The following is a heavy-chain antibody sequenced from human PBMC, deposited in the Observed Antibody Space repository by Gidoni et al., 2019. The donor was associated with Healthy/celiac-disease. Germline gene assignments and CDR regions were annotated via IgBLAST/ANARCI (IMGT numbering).Heavy chain of an antibody. CDR2: IYYSGST. Sequence: QLQLQESGPGLVKPSETLSLTCTVPGGSISSSSHCWGRIRQPPGKGLEWIGSIYYSGSTYYNPSLKSRVTISVDTSKNQFSLKLSSVTAADTAVYYCARQRRYYGSGTMYYMDVWGKGTTVTVSS. V-gene: IGHV4-39*01. CDR1: GGSISSSSHC. J-gene: IGHJ6*03. D-gene: IGHD3-10*01. CDR3: ARQRRYYGSGTMYYMDV.